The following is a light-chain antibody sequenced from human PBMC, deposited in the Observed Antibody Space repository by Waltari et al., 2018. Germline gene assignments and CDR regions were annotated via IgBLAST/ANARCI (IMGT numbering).Light chain of an antibody. Sequence: DIVLTQSPGTLSLSPGERATLSCRATQSVRNKSLAGYHQKPGQAPRLLMFGASTRATGIPDRFSGSGSGTDFTLTISRLEPEDFAVYYCQQYGSTPVTFGQGTKLEIK. V-gene: IGKV3-20*01. CDR2: GAS. CDR3: QQYGSTPVT. J-gene: IGKJ2*01. CDR1: QSVRNKS.